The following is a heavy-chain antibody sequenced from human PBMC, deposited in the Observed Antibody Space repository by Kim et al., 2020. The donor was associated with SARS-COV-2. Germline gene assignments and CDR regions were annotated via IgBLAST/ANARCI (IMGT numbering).Heavy chain of an antibody. V-gene: IGHV4-59*01. CDR1: GGSISSFY. CDR2: LSYDGNT. CDR3: ARTAPRRSSTAYYFYGLDV. J-gene: IGHJ6*02. D-gene: IGHD3-22*01. Sequence: SETLSLTCTVSGGSISSFYWSWVRQPPGKGLEWVAFLSYDGNTNYNPSLKSRVTISRDTSKNQFSLRVTSVSAAVTAVYFCARTAPRRSSTAYYFYGLDVWGQGATVIVSS.